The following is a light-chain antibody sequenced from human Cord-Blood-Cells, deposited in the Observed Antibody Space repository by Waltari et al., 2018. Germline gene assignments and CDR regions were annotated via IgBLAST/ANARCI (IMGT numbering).Light chain of an antibody. CDR2: DFS. V-gene: IGLV2-14*01. CDR1: SSDVGGYNY. Sequence: QSALTQPASVSGSPGQSITISCTGTSSDVGGYNYVSWYQQHPGKAPKIMIYDFSNRPSGVSNRFSVSKSGNTASLTSSGLQAEDEADYYCSSYTSSSTLYVFGTGTKVTVL. CDR3: SSYTSSSTLYV. J-gene: IGLJ1*01.